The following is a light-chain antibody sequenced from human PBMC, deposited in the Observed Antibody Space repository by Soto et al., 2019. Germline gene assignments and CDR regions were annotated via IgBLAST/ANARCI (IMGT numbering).Light chain of an antibody. CDR1: QSISSN. Sequence: IQMTQSPSSLSASVGDRVTITCRASQSISSNFNWYQQKPGKAPKLLIYAASSSQSGVPSRFSGSGSGTDFTLTISSLQPEDFATYYCQQSYSTPYTFGQGTKLEIK. V-gene: IGKV1-39*01. CDR3: QQSYSTPYT. J-gene: IGKJ2*01. CDR2: AAS.